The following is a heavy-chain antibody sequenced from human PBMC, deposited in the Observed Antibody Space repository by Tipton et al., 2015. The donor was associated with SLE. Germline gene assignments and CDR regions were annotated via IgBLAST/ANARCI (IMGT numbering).Heavy chain of an antibody. J-gene: IGHJ4*02. CDR2: IRYDGGYK. V-gene: IGHV3-30*02. D-gene: IGHD2-8*02. CDR1: GFSFSNYG. CDR3: AKDSQIVLVVAAMDGSFDY. Sequence: GSLRLSCAASGFSFSNYGMHWVRQAPGKGLEWVAFIRYDGGYKFYPDSVKGRFTISRDNSNNTLYLQMSGLRAEDTAVYYCAKDSQIVLVVAAMDGSFDYWGQGTLVTVSS.